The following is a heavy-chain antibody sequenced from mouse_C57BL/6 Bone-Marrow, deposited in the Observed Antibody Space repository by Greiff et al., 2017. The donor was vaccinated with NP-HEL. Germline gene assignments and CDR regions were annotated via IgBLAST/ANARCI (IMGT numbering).Heavy chain of an antibody. CDR3: ASNWEGGYFVY. CDR2: IWTGGGT. D-gene: IGHD4-1*01. CDR1: GFSLTSYA. Sequence: VMLVESGPGLVAPSQSLSITCTVSGFSLTSYAISWVRQPPGKGLEWLGVIWTGGGTTHNSALKSRLSISKDNYKSQVLLKMNSLQTDDTARYYCASNWEGGYFVYWGQGTTLTVSS. J-gene: IGHJ2*01. V-gene: IGHV2-9-1*01.